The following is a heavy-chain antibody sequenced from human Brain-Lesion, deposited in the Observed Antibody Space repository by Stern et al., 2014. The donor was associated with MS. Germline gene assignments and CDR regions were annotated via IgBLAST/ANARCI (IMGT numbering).Heavy chain of an antibody. D-gene: IGHD3-3*01. Sequence: QVQLQESGPGLVKPSQTLSLTCTVSGGSVSSGSRYWSWIRQHPGKGLEWIGYISYSGNTYYSPSLQSRLTISMDTSKNQFSLKLRSVTAADTAIYYCARVTEFLRFFYPDYWGQGTLGTVSS. CDR3: ARVTEFLRFFYPDY. J-gene: IGHJ4*02. CDR2: ISYSGNT. V-gene: IGHV4-31*03. CDR1: GGSVSSGSRY.